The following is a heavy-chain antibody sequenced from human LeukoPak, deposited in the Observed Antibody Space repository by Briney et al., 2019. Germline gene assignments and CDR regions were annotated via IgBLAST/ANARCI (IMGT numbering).Heavy chain of an antibody. J-gene: IGHJ4*02. Sequence: SETLSLTCTVSGGSISSSSYYWGWIRQPPGKGLEWIGSIYYSGSTYYNPSLKSRVTISVDTSKNQFSLKLSSVTAADTAVYYCASKGVQRSYYFDCWGQGPLVTVSS. CDR3: ASKGVQRSYYFDC. D-gene: IGHD6-13*01. CDR1: GGSISSSSYY. CDR2: IYYSGST. V-gene: IGHV4-39*01.